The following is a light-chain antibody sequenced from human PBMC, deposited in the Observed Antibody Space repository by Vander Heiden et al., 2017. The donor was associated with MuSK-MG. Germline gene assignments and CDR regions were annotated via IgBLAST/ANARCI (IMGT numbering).Light chain of an antibody. Sequence: AIQLTQSPSSLSASVGDRVTITCWASQGISSALAWYQQKPGKAPKLLVSGASTLQSGVPSRFSGSGSGTYFTLTISSLQPEDFATYYCQQFGNYPWTFGQGTKVEIK. CDR1: QGISSA. J-gene: IGKJ1*01. CDR3: QQFGNYPWT. CDR2: GAS. V-gene: IGKV1D-13*01.